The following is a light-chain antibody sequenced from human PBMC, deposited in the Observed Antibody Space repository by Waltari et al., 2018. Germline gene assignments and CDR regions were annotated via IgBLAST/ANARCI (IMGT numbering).Light chain of an antibody. Sequence: QSALTQPASVSGSPGQSITISCTGTSSDVGGFNYVSWYQQYPGKAPKLMIFEVSNRPSGCSNRFSGSKSGNTASLTISGLQAEDEADYYCSSFTSSSVYVFGTGTKVTVL. J-gene: IGLJ1*01. CDR3: SSFTSSSVYV. CDR1: SSDVGGFNY. V-gene: IGLV2-14*01. CDR2: EVS.